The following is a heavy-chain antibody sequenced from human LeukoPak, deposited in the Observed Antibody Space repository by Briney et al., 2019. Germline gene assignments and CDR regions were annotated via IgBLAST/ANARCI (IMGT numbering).Heavy chain of an antibody. CDR3: ARDLENTAMAYGGYYFDY. D-gene: IGHD5-18*01. J-gene: IGHJ4*02. CDR1: GFIFSSSW. V-gene: IGHV3-48*01. CDR2: ISSSSSTI. Sequence: GGSLRLSCAASGFIFSSSWMTWVRQAPGKGLEWVSYISSSSSTIYYADSVKGRFTISRDNAKNSLYLQLNSLRAEDTAVYYCARDLENTAMAYGGYYFDYWGQGTLVTVSS.